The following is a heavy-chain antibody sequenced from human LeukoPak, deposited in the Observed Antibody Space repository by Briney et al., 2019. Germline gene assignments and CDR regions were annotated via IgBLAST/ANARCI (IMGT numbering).Heavy chain of an antibody. CDR3: ARGGASAAARRFDP. D-gene: IGHD6-13*01. J-gene: IGHJ5*02. Sequence: GASVKVSCKASGYTFSSYDVNWVRQATGQGLEWMGWMNPKSHNTGYAQKFQGRITTTSNSSTSTVFMELGSLTSDDTAVYYCARGGASAAARRFDPWGQGTLVTVSS. CDR2: MNPKSHNT. CDR1: GYTFSSYD. V-gene: IGHV1-8*01.